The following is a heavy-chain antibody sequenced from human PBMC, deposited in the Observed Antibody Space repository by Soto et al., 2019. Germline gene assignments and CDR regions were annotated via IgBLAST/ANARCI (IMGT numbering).Heavy chain of an antibody. J-gene: IGHJ3*02. D-gene: IGHD2-2*01. CDR1: GFTFSSYE. V-gene: IGHV3-48*03. CDR2: ISSSGSTI. Sequence: GGSLRLSCAASGFTFSSYEMNWVRQAPGKGLEWVSYISSSGSTIYYADSVKGRFTISRDNAKNSLYLQMNSLRAEDTAVYYCAREQQGVIVVVPAADAFDIWGQGTMVTVSS. CDR3: AREQQGVIVVVPAADAFDI.